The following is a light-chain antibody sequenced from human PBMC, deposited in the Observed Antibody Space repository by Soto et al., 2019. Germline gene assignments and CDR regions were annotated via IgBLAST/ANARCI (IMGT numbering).Light chain of an antibody. Sequence: EIVMTQSPATLSVSPGERATLSCRASQSVRSNLAWYQQKPGQAPRLLIYGASGRATGIPDRFSGSGSRTDFTLIITRLEPEDFAFYYCQQYGSSPWTFGQGTKVDIK. V-gene: IGKV3-20*01. CDR3: QQYGSSPWT. CDR1: QSVRSN. CDR2: GAS. J-gene: IGKJ1*01.